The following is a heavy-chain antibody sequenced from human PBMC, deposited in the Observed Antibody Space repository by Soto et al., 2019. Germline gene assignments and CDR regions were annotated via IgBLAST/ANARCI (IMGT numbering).Heavy chain of an antibody. Sequence: SQTLSLTCAVSGDSISSRSHYWNWIRRVPGKGLEFIGYIFYTGATYYNPSLRGRISMSVDTSKNQFSLTLRSVTAADTAIYYCAREGRHSGGMRESWFDPWGQGTLVTVSS. CDR1: GDSISSRSHY. CDR3: AREGRHSGGMRESWFDP. CDR2: IFYTGAT. J-gene: IGHJ5*02. V-gene: IGHV4-31*02. D-gene: IGHD3-10*01.